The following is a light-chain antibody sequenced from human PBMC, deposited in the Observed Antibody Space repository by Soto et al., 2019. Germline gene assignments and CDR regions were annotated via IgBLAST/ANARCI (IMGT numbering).Light chain of an antibody. V-gene: IGKV3-20*01. CDR2: GAS. J-gene: IGKJ5*01. CDR1: QSVSSTY. CDR3: QQYGSPPVT. Sequence: EIVLTQSPGTLSLSPGERATLSCRASQSVSSTYLAWYQHKPGQPPRHLIYGASSKATGIPDRFSGSGYGTNFPFTITRLESEDFAVYYCQQYGSPPVTFGQGTRLDIK.